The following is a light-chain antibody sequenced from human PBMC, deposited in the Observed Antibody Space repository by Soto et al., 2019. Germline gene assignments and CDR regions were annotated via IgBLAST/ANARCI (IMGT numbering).Light chain of an antibody. V-gene: IGLV2-11*01. J-gene: IGLJ3*02. CDR2: DVN. CDR3: CSYAGRYNFWV. CDR1: NSDIGGYNY. Sequence: QSALTQPRSVSGSPGQSVTISCTGTNSDIGGYNYVSWYQQHPGKAPKVMIYDVNRRPSGVPDRFSGSKSGNTASLTISGLQGEDEADYYCCSYAGRYNFWVFGGGTKLTVL.